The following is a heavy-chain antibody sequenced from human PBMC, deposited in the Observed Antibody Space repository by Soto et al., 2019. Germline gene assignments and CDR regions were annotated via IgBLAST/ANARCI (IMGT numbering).Heavy chain of an antibody. CDR3: ARHGRAGYGKFDY. CDR2: IYYSGSP. Sequence: ASETLSLTCAVYGGSFSGYYWTWIRQPPGTGLEWIGSIYYSGSPYYNPSLKSRVTISVDTSKNQFSLQLSSVTAADTAVYYCARHGRAGYGKFDYWGQGTLVTVSS. D-gene: IGHD1-1*01. J-gene: IGHJ4*02. CDR1: GGSFSGYY. V-gene: IGHV4-34*01.